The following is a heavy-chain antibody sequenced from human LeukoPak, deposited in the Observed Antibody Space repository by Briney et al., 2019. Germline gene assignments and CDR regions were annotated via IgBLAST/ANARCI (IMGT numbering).Heavy chain of an antibody. D-gene: IGHD1-26*01. CDR3: ARHGSYYAVQFFDY. Sequence: SETLSLTCTVSGDSLSSSSYYWAWIRQPPGKGLEWIGSMFHSGSTYYNPSLKSRVTISVDTSKIQFSLKLTSVTAADTAVYYCARHGSYYAVQFFDYWGQGTLVTVSS. CDR2: MFHSGST. CDR1: GDSLSSSSYY. V-gene: IGHV4-39*01. J-gene: IGHJ4*02.